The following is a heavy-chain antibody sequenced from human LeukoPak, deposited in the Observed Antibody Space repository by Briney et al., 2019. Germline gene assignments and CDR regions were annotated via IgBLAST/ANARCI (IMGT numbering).Heavy chain of an antibody. D-gene: IGHD4-17*01. CDR1: GLTFSNHW. V-gene: IGHV3-74*01. CDR3: ATVFDY. Sequence: GGSLRLSCAASGLTFSNHWMHWVRQAPGKGLVWVSRIDGDGSGTSYADSVKSRFTISRDNAKNTSYLQMDSLRAEDSAVYYCATVFDYWGQGTLVTVSS. J-gene: IGHJ4*02. CDR2: IDGDGSGT.